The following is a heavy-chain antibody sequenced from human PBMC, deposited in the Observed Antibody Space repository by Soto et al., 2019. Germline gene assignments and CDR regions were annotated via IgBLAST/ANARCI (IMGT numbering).Heavy chain of an antibody. CDR1: GFTFSSYA. V-gene: IGHV3-30-3*01. CDR3: ARDGVGVVPAASRFDY. CDR2: ISYDGSNK. J-gene: IGHJ4*02. D-gene: IGHD2-2*01. Sequence: QVQLVESGGGVVPPGRSLRLSCATSGFTFSSYAIHWVRQAPGNGLEWVPVISYDGSNKNYADTVKGRFTISRDNSKTTVDLQMNILSAEDTPVYYCARDGVGVVPAASRFDYWGQGTLVTVSS.